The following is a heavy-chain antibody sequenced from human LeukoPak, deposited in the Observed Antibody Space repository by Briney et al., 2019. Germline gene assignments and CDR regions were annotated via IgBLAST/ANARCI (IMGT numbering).Heavy chain of an antibody. CDR1: GVSFTTYY. CDR3: ARERGILRGDAFDL. J-gene: IGHJ3*01. D-gene: IGHD1-26*01. CDR2: IYSSGNT. V-gene: IGHV4-4*07. Sequence: PSETLSLTCTVSGVSFTTYYWTWIRQPAGKGPEWSGRIYSSGNTNYNPSLESRVTMSIDTSKHQFSLKLTSVTAADTAVYFCARERGILRGDAFDLWGQGTMVTVSS.